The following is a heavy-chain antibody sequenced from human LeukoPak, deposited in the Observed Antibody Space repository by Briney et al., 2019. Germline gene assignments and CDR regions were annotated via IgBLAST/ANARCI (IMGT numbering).Heavy chain of an antibody. CDR2: IYYSGST. CDR1: GGSISSSSYY. CDR3: ARLSGSPDY. D-gene: IGHD1-26*01. J-gene: IGHJ4*02. Sequence: SETLSLTCTVSGGSISSSSYYWGWIRQPPGKGLEWIGSIYYSGSTYYNPSLKSRVTISVDTSRNQFSLKLSSVTAADTAVYYCARLSGSPDYWGQGTLVTVSS. V-gene: IGHV4-39*01.